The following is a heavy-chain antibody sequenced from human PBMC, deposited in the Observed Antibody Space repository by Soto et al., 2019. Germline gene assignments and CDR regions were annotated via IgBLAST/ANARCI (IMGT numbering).Heavy chain of an antibody. V-gene: IGHV5-51*01. D-gene: IGHD5-18*01. Sequence: GESLKISCKASGYSFTSYWIAWVRQMPGKGLEWMGIIYPGDSDTRYSPSFQGQVTISADKSISTAYLQWSSLKASDTAMYYCARLPNTATVTDPDDWGQGTLVTVSS. CDR2: IYPGDSDT. CDR1: GYSFTSYW. CDR3: ARLPNTATVTDPDD. J-gene: IGHJ4*02.